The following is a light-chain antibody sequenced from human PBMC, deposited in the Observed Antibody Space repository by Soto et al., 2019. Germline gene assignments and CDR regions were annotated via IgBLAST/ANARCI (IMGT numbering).Light chain of an antibody. V-gene: IGKV1-39*01. CDR1: QSITGY. CDR3: QRSYSIPYT. CDR2: AAS. Sequence: DIQMTQSPSSLSASVGDRFTITCRASQSITGYLNWYQQKPGKAPKLLIYAASSLHSGVPSRFSGSGSGTDFPLPTISLQPEDFATYNCQRSYSIPYTFGQVTRLEIK. J-gene: IGKJ2*01.